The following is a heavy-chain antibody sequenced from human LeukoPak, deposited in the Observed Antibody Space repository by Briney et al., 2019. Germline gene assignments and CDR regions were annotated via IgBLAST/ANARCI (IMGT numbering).Heavy chain of an antibody. J-gene: IGHJ3*01. V-gene: IGHV3-48*02. CDR2: SNTDGTI. CDR3: VRDRDYAFDF. CDR1: GFTFSYYS. Sequence: GGSLRLSCAASGFTFSYYSMNWVRQAPGKGLEWISYSNTDGTISYADSVKGRFTISRDNAENSLYLYMNGWRDEYAAVYFCVRDRDYAFDFWGQGTMVTVSS.